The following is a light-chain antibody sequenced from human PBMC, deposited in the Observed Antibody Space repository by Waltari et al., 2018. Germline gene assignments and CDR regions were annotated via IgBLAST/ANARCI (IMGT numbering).Light chain of an antibody. Sequence: SYVLTQPPSVSVAPGQPARITCGGHNIESKPVPWYQQKPGQAPVLVIYDDSDRPSGIPERFAGSNSGNVATLAIFGLEAGDEADYYCQVWDGSSDHYVFGSGTKVTVL. CDR3: QVWDGSSDHYV. V-gene: IGLV3-21*02. J-gene: IGLJ1*01. CDR1: NIESKP. CDR2: DDS.